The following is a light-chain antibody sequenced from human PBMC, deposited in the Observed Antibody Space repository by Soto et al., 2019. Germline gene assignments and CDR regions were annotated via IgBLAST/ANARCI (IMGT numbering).Light chain of an antibody. V-gene: IGLV2-11*01. CDR3: CSYAGSYTFEV. CDR1: SSDVGGYNY. Sequence: QSALTQPRSVSGSPGQSVTISCTGTSSDVGGYNYVSWYQQHPGKDPKLMIYDVSKRPSGVPDRFSGSKSVNTASLTISGLQAEDEADYYCCSYAGSYTFEVFGGGTKLTVL. CDR2: DVS. J-gene: IGLJ2*01.